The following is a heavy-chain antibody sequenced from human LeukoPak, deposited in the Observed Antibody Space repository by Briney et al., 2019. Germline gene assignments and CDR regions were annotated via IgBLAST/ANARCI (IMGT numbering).Heavy chain of an antibody. CDR2: IYTSGST. V-gene: IGHV4-4*07. CDR3: ARDHCSGGSCYSGDAFDI. J-gene: IGHJ3*02. Sequence: SETLSLTCTVSGGSISSYYWSWIRQPAGKGLEWIGCIYTSGSTNYNPSLKSRVTMSVDTSKNQFSLKLSSVTAADTAVYYCARDHCSGGSCYSGDAFDIWGQGTMVTVSS. CDR1: GGSISSYY. D-gene: IGHD2-15*01.